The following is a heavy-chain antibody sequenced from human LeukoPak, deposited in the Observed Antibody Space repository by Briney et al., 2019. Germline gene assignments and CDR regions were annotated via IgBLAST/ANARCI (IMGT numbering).Heavy chain of an antibody. Sequence: ASVKVSCKASGYTFTDYYMHWVRQAPGQGLEWMGWINPNSGGTNYAQKFQGRVTMTRDTSISTAYMELSRLRSDDTAVYYCARRQDYYDSSGYYSQLDNYFDYWGQGTLVTVSS. J-gene: IGHJ4*02. CDR2: INPNSGGT. CDR3: ARRQDYYDSSGYYSQLDNYFDY. D-gene: IGHD3-22*01. CDR1: GYTFTDYY. V-gene: IGHV1-2*02.